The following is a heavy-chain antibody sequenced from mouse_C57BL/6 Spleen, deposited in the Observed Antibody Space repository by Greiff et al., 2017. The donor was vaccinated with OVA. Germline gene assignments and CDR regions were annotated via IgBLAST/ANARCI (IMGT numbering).Heavy chain of an antibody. D-gene: IGHD1-1*01. Sequence: VKLMESGAELVKPGASVKISCKASGYAFSSYWLNWVKQRPGKGLEWIGQIYPGDGDTNYNGKFKGKATLTADKSSSTAYMQLSSLTSEDSAVYFCARITTVYYFDYWGQGTTLTVSS. V-gene: IGHV1-80*01. CDR3: ARITTVYYFDY. CDR2: IYPGDGDT. J-gene: IGHJ2*01. CDR1: GYAFSSYW.